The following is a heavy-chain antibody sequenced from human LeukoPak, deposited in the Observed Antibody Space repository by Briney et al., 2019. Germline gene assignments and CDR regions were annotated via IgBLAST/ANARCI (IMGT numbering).Heavy chain of an antibody. CDR1: GFTFSSYW. J-gene: IGHJ4*02. V-gene: IGHV3-21*01. D-gene: IGHD3-16*02. CDR2: ISSSSSYI. Sequence: PGGSLRLSCAASGFTFSSYWMSWVRQAPGKGLEWVSSISSSSSYIYYADSVKGRFTISRDNAKNSLYLQMNSLRAEDTAVYYCARDPRATFGGVIVGTDLDYWGQGTLVTVSS. CDR3: ARDPRATFGGVIVGTDLDY.